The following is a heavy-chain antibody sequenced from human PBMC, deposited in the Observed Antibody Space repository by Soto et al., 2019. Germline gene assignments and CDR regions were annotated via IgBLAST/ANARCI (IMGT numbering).Heavy chain of an antibody. J-gene: IGHJ6*02. CDR1: GGTFSSYA. Sequence: QVQLVQSGAEVKKPGSSVKVSCKASGGTFSSYAISWVRQAPGQGLEWMGGIIPIFGTANYTQKFQGRVTITADKSTSTAYMELSSLRSEDTAVCYCAHYSSSSGYYYYYGMDVWGQGTTVTVSS. CDR2: IIPIFGTA. D-gene: IGHD6-6*01. V-gene: IGHV1-69*06. CDR3: AHYSSSSGYYYYYGMDV.